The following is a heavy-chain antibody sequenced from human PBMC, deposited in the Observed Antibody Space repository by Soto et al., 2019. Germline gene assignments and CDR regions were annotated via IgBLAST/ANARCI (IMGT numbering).Heavy chain of an antibody. CDR2: IIPIFGTS. J-gene: IGHJ6*02. Sequence: QVQLVQSGAEVKKPGSSVKVSCKASGGTFSTYSISWVRQAPGQGLEWMGGIIPIFGTSNFAQNFQGRDTITEDESTSTAYMELNSLRSEDTAVYYCERATNGYYVYYGVDVGGQGTTVTVSS. D-gene: IGHD3-22*01. V-gene: IGHV1-69*01. CDR1: GGTFSTYS. CDR3: ERATNGYYVYYGVDV.